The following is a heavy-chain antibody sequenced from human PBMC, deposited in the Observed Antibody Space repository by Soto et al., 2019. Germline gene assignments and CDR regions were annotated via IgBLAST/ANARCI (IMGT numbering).Heavy chain of an antibody. D-gene: IGHD3-10*01. CDR1: GFTFSNYW. Sequence: GGSLRLSCAVSGFTFSNYWMTWVRQAPGKGLEWVAYMNQDGSQIYYVDSLRGRFTISRDNAKNSLYLQMNSLRVDDTAVYYCARDRGPNTPDYWGQGTLVTAPQ. J-gene: IGHJ4*02. V-gene: IGHV3-7*01. CDR3: ARDRGPNTPDY. CDR2: MNQDGSQI.